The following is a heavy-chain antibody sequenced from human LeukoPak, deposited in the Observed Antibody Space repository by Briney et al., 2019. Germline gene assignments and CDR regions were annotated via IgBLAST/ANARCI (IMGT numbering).Heavy chain of an antibody. CDR1: GFSLSTYA. V-gene: IGHV3-23*01. D-gene: IGHD2-15*01. J-gene: IGHJ6*03. CDR2: ISGSGDKT. CDR3: AKDTTAWWYHRAYMNV. Sequence: GGSLRLSCAASGFSLSTYALSWVRQAPGGGLEWVAAISGSGDKTYHADSVKGRFTISKDNSENRLSLKMDSLRAEDTAVYFCAKDTTAWWYHRAYMNVWGKGTTVTVSS.